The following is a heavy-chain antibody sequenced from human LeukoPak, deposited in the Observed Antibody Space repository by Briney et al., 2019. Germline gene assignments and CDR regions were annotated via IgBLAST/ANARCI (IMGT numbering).Heavy chain of an antibody. J-gene: IGHJ4*02. V-gene: IGHV3-30*04. Sequence: GGSLRLSCAASGFTFSGYAIHWVRQAPGKGLEWVAVISYDGSNKFYADSVKGRFTISRDNSNNTLYLQMTSLRVEDTAIYYCARDPLALAAATPGAFDYWGQGTLVTVSS. D-gene: IGHD2-15*01. CDR1: GFTFSGYA. CDR3: ARDPLALAAATPGAFDY. CDR2: ISYDGSNK.